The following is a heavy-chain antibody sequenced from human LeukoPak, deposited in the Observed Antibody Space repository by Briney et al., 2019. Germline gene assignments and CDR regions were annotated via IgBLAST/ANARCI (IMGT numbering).Heavy chain of an antibody. CDR1: GGSFSGYY. CDR3: AKTAARLAIGDYYYGRDV. D-gene: IGHD6-6*01. CDR2: ISHSGST. J-gene: IGHJ6*04. V-gene: IGHV4-34*01. Sequence: SETLSLTCAVYGGSFSGYYWSWIRQPPGKGLEWIGEISHSGSTNYNPSLKSRVTISVDTSKNQFSLKLSSVTAADTAVYYCAKTAARLAIGDYYYGRDVWGKGTTVTVSS.